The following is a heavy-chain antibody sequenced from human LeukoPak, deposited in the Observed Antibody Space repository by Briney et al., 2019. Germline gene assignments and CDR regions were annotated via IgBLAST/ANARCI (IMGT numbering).Heavy chain of an antibody. CDR3: ARGVFWEQWLVLDY. D-gene: IGHD6-19*01. CDR1: GFTFSSYA. V-gene: IGHV3-30-3*01. J-gene: IGHJ4*02. Sequence: PGGSLRLSCAASGFTFSSYAMHWVRQAPGKGLEWVAVISYDGSNKYYAGSVKGRFTISRDNSKNTLYLQMNSLRAEDTAVYYCARGVFWEQWLVLDYWGQGTLVTVSS. CDR2: ISYDGSNK.